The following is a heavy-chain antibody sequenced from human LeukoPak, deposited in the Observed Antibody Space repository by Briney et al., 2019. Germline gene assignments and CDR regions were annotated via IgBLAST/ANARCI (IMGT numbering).Heavy chain of an antibody. CDR3: ARAPRWEPIDY. CDR2: ISSSGSYI. J-gene: IGHJ4*02. D-gene: IGHD1-26*01. CDR1: GFTFSSYW. Sequence: GGSLRLSCAASGFTFSSYWMHWVRQAPGKGLEWVSLISSSGSYIYYADSVKGRFTISRDNAKNSLYLQMNSLRAEDTAVFYCARAPRWEPIDYWGQGTLVTVSS. V-gene: IGHV3-21*01.